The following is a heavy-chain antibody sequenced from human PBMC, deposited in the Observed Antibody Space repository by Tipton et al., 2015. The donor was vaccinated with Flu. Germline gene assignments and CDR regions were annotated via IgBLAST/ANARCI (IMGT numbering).Heavy chain of an antibody. V-gene: IGHV3-7*03. D-gene: IGHD2-2*01. CDR2: IKQDGSEK. CDR1: GFTFSSYW. J-gene: IGHJ4*02. Sequence: SLRLSCAASGFTFSSYWMSWVRQAPGKGLEWVANIKQDGSEKYFLDSVKGRFSISRDNAKNSVYLQMNGLRAEDTAVYYCAKDDCSGATCSGNYWGQGTLVTVSS. CDR3: AKDDCSGATCSGNY.